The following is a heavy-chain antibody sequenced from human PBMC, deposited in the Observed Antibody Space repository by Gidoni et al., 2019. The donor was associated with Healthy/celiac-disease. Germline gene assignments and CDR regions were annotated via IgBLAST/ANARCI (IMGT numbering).Heavy chain of an antibody. D-gene: IGHD6-19*01. CDR2: ISSSSSYQ. J-gene: IGHJ4*01. V-gene: IGHV3-11*06. CDR3: ARSGTPSDY. CDR1: EFTFSDFY. Sequence: QVQLVESGGGLVKPGGSLRLSCAYSEFTFSDFYMSWIRQAPGKGLEWVSYISSSSSYQNDADSVKGRFTTSRDNAKHPLYLQMNILRAEDTAVYYCARSGTPSDYWGHGTLVPFFS.